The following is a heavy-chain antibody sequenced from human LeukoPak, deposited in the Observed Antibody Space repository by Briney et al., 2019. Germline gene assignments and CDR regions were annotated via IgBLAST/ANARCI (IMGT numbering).Heavy chain of an antibody. J-gene: IGHJ4*02. V-gene: IGHV4-34*01. CDR2: INHSGST. Sequence: PSETLSLTCAVYGGSFSGYYWSWIRQPPGKGLEWIGEINHSGSTYYNPSLKSRVTISVDTSKNQFSLKLSSVTAADTAVYYCARLPYSSSSDYWGQGTLVTVSS. D-gene: IGHD6-6*01. CDR3: ARLPYSSSSDY. CDR1: GGSFSGYY.